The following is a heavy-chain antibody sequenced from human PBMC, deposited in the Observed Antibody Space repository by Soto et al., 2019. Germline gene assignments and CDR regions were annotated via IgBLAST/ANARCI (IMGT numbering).Heavy chain of an antibody. V-gene: IGHV4-39*07. CDR1: GGSISSSSYY. CDR2: IYYSGST. J-gene: IGHJ6*03. Sequence: PSETLSLTCTVSGGSISSSSYYWGWIRQPPGKGLEWIGNIYYSGSTYYSPSLKSRVTISVDTSKNQFSLKLSSVTAADTAVYYCARADWYRPHYYYYYKDVWGKGTTVTVSS. D-gene: IGHD3-9*01. CDR3: ARADWYRPHYYYYYKDV.